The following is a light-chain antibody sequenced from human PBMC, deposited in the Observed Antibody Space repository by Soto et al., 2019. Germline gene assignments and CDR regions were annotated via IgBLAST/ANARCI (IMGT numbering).Light chain of an antibody. CDR1: QSVSSSY. V-gene: IGKV3-20*01. CDR2: GAS. CDR3: QQYGSSPIT. J-gene: IGKJ5*01. Sequence: ETGVTKSPGTLSLSQGERDTLSCRASQSVSSSYLAWYQQKPGQAPRLLIYGASSRATGIPDRFSGSGSGTDFTLTISRLEPEDFALYYCQQYGSSPITFCQGARLEIK.